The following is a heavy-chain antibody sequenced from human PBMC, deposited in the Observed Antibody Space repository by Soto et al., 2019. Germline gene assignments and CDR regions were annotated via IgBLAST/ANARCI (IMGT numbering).Heavy chain of an antibody. CDR2: IYYSGST. J-gene: IGHJ6*03. D-gene: IGHD5-12*01. Sequence: QLQLQESGPGLVKPSETLSLTCTVSGGSISSSSYYWGWIRQPPGKGLEWIGSIYYSGSTYYNPSLKSRVTISVDTSKNQFSLKLSSVTAADTAVYYCARHSSPSDYYYYYYYMDVWGKGTTVTVSS. CDR3: ARHSSPSDYYYYYYYMDV. V-gene: IGHV4-39*01. CDR1: GGSISSSSYY.